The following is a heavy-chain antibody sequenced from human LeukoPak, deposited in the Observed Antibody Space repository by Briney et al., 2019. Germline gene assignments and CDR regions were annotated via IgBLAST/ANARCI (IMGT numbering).Heavy chain of an antibody. J-gene: IGHJ4*02. CDR2: ISAYNGNT. CDR1: GYTFTSYG. D-gene: IGHD3-10*01. CDR3: ARAAHPLLWFGELRVAYFDY. Sequence: ASVKVSCKASGYTFTSYGISWVRQAPGQGLEWMGWISAYNGNTNYAQKLQGRVTMTTDTSTSTAYMELRSLRSDDMAVYYCARAAHPLLWFGELRVAYFDYWGQGTLVTVSS. V-gene: IGHV1-18*03.